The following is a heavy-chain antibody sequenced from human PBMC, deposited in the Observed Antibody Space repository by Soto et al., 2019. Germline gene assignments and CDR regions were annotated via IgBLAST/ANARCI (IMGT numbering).Heavy chain of an antibody. Sequence: PGESLKISCKGSGYSFTSYWISWVRQMPGKGLEWMGRIDPSDSYTNYSPSFQGHVTISADKSISTAYLQWSSLKASDTAMYYCARHQYSSSSFFGYWGQGTLVTVSS. V-gene: IGHV5-10-1*01. J-gene: IGHJ4*02. CDR1: GYSFTSYW. D-gene: IGHD6-6*01. CDR3: ARHQYSSSSFFGY. CDR2: IDPSDSYT.